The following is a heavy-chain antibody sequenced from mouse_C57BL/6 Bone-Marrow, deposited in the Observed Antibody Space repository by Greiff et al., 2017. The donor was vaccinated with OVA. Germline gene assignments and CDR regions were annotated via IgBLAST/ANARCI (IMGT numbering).Heavy chain of an antibody. J-gene: IGHJ2*01. Sequence: EVQLQESGGGLVQPGGSMKLSCVASGFTFSNYWMNWVRQSPEKGLEWVAQIRLKSDNYATHYAESVKGRFTISRDDSKSSVYLQMNNLRAEDTGIYYCTLLLRRDYFDYWGQGTTLTVSS. D-gene: IGHD1-1*01. V-gene: IGHV6-3*01. CDR2: IRLKSDNYAT. CDR1: GFTFSNYW. CDR3: TLLLRRDYFDY.